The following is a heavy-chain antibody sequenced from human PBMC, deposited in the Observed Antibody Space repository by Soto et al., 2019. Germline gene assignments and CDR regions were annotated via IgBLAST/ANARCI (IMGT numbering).Heavy chain of an antibody. V-gene: IGHV3-7*01. CDR1: GFTFSTYW. CDR2: INQDGSEK. J-gene: IGHJ4*02. Sequence: EVQLVESGGGLVQPGGSLRLSCAASGFTFSTYWMSWVRQAPGKGLEWVANINQDGSEKYYVDSVKGRFTISRDSAKNSLYLQMNSLGAEDTAVYYCTRMGSHCFDYWGQGTLVTVSS. CDR3: TRMGSHCFDY.